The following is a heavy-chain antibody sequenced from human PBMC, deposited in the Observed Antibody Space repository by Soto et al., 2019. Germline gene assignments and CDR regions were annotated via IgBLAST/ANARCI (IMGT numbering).Heavy chain of an antibody. Sequence: GGSLRLSCAASGFTVSSNYMSWVRQAPGKGLEWVGRIRSKANSYATAYAASVKGRFTISRDDSKNTAYLQMNSLKTEDTAVYYCTSYTDSSGYYYYYGMDVWGQGTTVTVSS. J-gene: IGHJ6*02. V-gene: IGHV3-73*01. D-gene: IGHD3-22*01. CDR1: GFTVSSNY. CDR3: TSYTDSSGYYYYYGMDV. CDR2: IRSKANSYAT.